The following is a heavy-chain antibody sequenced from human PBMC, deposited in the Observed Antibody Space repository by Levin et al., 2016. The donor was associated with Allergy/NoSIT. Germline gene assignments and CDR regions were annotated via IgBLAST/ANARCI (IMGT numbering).Heavy chain of an antibody. V-gene: IGHV3-21*01. D-gene: IGHD3-10*01. J-gene: IGHJ4*02. Sequence: WIRQPPGKGLEWVSSISSSSSYIYYADSVKGRFTISRDNAKNSLYLQMNSLRAEDTAVYYCARGPITMVRGVFFDYWGQGTLVTVSS. CDR3: ARGPITMVRGVFFDY. CDR2: ISSSSSYI.